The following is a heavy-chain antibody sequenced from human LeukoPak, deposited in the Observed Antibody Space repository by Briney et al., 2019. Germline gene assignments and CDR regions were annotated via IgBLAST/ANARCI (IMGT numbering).Heavy chain of an antibody. Sequence: PGGSLRLSCAASGFTFSNYWMSWVRQAPGKGLEWVANIKEDGSEKYYVDSVKGRFTISRDNARNLLYLQMNSLRAEDTAVYYCASGRQLGYWGQGTLVTVSS. J-gene: IGHJ4*02. V-gene: IGHV3-7*01. CDR2: IKEDGSEK. D-gene: IGHD6-13*01. CDR1: GFTFSNYW. CDR3: ASGRQLGY.